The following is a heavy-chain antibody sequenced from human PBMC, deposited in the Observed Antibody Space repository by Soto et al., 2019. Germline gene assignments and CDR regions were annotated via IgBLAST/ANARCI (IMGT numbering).Heavy chain of an antibody. D-gene: IGHD3-3*01. CDR3: ATGITIFAVDQPNCWFDP. CDR1: GGTFSSYA. CDR2: ISPIFGTA. J-gene: IGHJ5*02. Sequence: QVQLVQSGAEVKKPGSSVKVSCKASGGTFSSYAISWVRQAPGQGLEWMGGISPIFGTANYAQKFQGRITITAEESPTLAYMGLRSRRSEDTALYCCATGITIFAVDQPNCWFDPWGLRTLFTASS. V-gene: IGHV1-69*12.